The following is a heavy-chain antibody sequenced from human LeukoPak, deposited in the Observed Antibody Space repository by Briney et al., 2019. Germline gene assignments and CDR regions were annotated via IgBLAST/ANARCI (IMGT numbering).Heavy chain of an antibody. CDR2: TRNKANSYTT. Sequence: GGSLRLSCAASGFTFSDHYMDWVRQAPGKGPEWVGRTRNKANSYTTEYAASVKGRFTISRDDSKNSLYLQMNSLKTEDTAVYYCARARDYWGQGTLVTVSS. J-gene: IGHJ4*02. CDR3: ARARDY. CDR1: GFTFSDHY. V-gene: IGHV3-72*01.